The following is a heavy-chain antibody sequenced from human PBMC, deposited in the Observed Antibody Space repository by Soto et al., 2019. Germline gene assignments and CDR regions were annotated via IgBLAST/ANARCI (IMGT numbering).Heavy chain of an antibody. J-gene: IGHJ4*02. D-gene: IGHD3-22*01. CDR1: GFTSSSYV. V-gene: IGHV3-30-3*01. CDR2: ISFDGSKK. Sequence: QVQLVESVGGVVQPGRSLRLSCEGSGFTSSSYVMHWVRQAPGKGLEWVALISFDGSKKNYADSVKGRFTISRDNSKNMMYLQMNSLRPEDTAVYYCARGVFYYYSSSGYAPYYWGQGTLVTVCS. CDR3: ARGVFYYYSSSGYAPYY.